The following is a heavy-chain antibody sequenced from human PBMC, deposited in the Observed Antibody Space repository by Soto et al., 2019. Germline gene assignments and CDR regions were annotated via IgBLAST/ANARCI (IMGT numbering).Heavy chain of an antibody. CDR3: ARHYASGTYPLEY. Sequence: PSETLSLTCAVSGGSVSGYYWSWIRQSPENGLQWIAYIYDSGTTNYNPSPKSRITISVDTSKNQVSLKLSSVTAADTAVYYCARHYASGTYPLEYWGQGTLVTVSS. CDR1: GGSVSGYY. V-gene: IGHV4-59*08. J-gene: IGHJ4*02. D-gene: IGHD3-10*01. CDR2: IYDSGTT.